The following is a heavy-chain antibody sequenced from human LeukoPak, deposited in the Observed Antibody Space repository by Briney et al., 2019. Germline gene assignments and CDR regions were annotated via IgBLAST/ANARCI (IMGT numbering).Heavy chain of an antibody. V-gene: IGHV3-53*01. CDR3: ARGGWHGSEDY. Sequence: GGSLRLSCAASGFTVSSNYMSWVRQAPGKGLEWVSYISGRGGSTFYADSVKGRLTISRDNSKNTLYLQMNSLRAEDTAVYYCARGGWHGSEDYWGQGTLVTVSS. CDR1: GFTVSSNY. CDR2: ISGRGGST. D-gene: IGHD5-24*01. J-gene: IGHJ4*02.